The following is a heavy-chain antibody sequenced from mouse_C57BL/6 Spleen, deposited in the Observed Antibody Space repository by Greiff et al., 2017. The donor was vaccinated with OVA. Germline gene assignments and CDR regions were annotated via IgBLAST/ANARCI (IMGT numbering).Heavy chain of an antibody. J-gene: IGHJ3*01. CDR2: IHPNSGST. CDR1: GYTFTSYW. D-gene: IGHD2-4*01. Sequence: QVQLKQPGAELVKPGASVKLSCKASGYTFTSYWMHWVKQRPGQGLEWIGMIHPNSGSTNYNEKFKSKATLTVDKSSSTAYMQLSSLTSEDSAVYYCASSRYDYDGGFAYWGQGTLVTVSA. V-gene: IGHV1-64*01. CDR3: ASSRYDYDGGFAY.